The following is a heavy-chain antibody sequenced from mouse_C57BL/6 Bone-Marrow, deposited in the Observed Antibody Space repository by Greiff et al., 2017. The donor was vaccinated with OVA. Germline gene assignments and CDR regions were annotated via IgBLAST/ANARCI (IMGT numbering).Heavy chain of an antibody. CDR1: GYTFTDYY. J-gene: IGHJ2*01. V-gene: IGHV1-26*01. Sequence: VQLQQSGPELVKPGASVKISCKASGYTFTDYYMNWVKQSHGKSLEWIGDINPNNGGTSYNQKFKGKATLTVDKSSSTAYMELRSLTSEDSAVYYCARNNWVYCFDYWGQGTTLTVSS. D-gene: IGHD4-1*02. CDR3: ARNNWVYCFDY. CDR2: INPNNGGT.